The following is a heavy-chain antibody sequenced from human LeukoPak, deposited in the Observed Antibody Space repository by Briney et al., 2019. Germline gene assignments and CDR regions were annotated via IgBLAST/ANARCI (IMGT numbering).Heavy chain of an antibody. CDR2: IKSDGST. V-gene: IGHV3-74*01. J-gene: IGHJ1*01. CDR3: ARAPSEIGGYYPEYFRH. D-gene: IGHD3-22*01. Sequence: GGSLRLSCAASGFTFSSYWMHWVRQAPGKGLVWVSRIKSDGSTNYADSVKGRFTISRDNAKNTVSLQMNSLRAEDTGEYYCARAPSEIGGYYPEYFRHWGQGTLVTVSS. CDR1: GFTFSSYW.